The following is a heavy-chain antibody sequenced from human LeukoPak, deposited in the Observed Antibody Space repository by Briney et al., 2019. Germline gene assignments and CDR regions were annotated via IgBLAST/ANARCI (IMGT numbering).Heavy chain of an antibody. CDR1: GRSISSYY. CDR2: IYYSGST. Sequence: SETLSLTCTVSGRSISSYYWSWIRQPPGKGLEWIGNIYYSGSTNYNPSLKSRVTISVDTSKNQFSLKLSSVTAADTAVYYRARRRVGFYYYYYMDVWGKGTTVTISS. J-gene: IGHJ6*03. V-gene: IGHV4-59*12. CDR3: ARRRVGFYYYYYMDV.